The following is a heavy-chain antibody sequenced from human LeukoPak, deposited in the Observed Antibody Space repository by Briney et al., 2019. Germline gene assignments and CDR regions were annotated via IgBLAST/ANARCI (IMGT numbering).Heavy chain of an antibody. CDR2: ISKSGTT. J-gene: IGHJ4*02. CDR1: GVSISYATYQ. V-gene: IGHV4-61*02. Sequence: NPSETLSLTCTVSGVSISYATYQWTWIRQSAGKGLEGIGLISKSGTTNYNPSHKSRVTISIDTTKNQFSLKLTSSTAADTAVYYCARLLGPLDYVWGSSRSKWGQGTLVTVSS. D-gene: IGHD3-16*02. CDR3: ARLLGPLDYVWGSSRSK.